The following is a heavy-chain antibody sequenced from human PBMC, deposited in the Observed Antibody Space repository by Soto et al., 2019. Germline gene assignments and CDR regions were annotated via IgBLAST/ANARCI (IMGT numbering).Heavy chain of an antibody. V-gene: IGHV1-18*01. J-gene: IGHJ4*02. CDR2: ISAYKGDT. CDR3: ARDLDGSGSYYTDY. CDR1: VDTLTNYG. D-gene: IGHD3-10*01. Sequence: SVKVACKSSVDTLTNYGISWDRQAPGQGLEWMGWISAYKGDTNYAQNLRGRVTMTTDTSTNTAYMELSSLRDDDTAVYYCARDLDGSGSYYTDYWGPGTLVTVSS.